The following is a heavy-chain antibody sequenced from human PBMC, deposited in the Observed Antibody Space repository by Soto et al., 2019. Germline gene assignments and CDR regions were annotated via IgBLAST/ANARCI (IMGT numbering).Heavy chain of an antibody. CDR2: IYHSGST. J-gene: IGHJ4*02. Sequence: SETLSLTCAVSGGSISSSNWWSWVRQPPGKGLEWIGEIYHSGSTNYNPSLKSRVTISVDKSKNQFSLKLSSVTAADTAVYYCARGIVEYYYDSTFDYWGQGTLVTVSS. D-gene: IGHD3-22*01. V-gene: IGHV4-4*02. CDR1: GGSISSSNW. CDR3: ARGIVEYYYDSTFDY.